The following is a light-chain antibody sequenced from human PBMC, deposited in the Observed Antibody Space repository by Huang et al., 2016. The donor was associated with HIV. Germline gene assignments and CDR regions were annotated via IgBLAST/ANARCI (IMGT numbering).Light chain of an antibody. Sequence: EIVLTQSPGTLSLSPGERATLSCRASQSVSSNFLAWYQLKPGQAPRLLIYGASIRPTGTPDRFSCSGSGTDFTLTISRLEPGDFAVYYCQQYVSSPTFGPGTKVDIK. V-gene: IGKV3-20*01. J-gene: IGKJ3*01. CDR1: QSVSSNF. CDR3: QQYVSSPT. CDR2: GAS.